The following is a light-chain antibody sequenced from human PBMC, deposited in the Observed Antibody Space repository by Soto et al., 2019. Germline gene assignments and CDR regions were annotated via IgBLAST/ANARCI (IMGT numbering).Light chain of an antibody. J-gene: IGKJ5*01. CDR3: QQYNNWPPVT. CDR1: QSVSSN. CDR2: GAS. V-gene: IGKV3-15*01. Sequence: EIVMTQSPATLSVSPGERATLSCRASQSVSSNFGWYQQKPGQAPRLLIYGASTRATGIPARFSGSGSGTEFTLTISSLQSEDSAVYYCQQYNNWPPVTFGQGTRLEIK.